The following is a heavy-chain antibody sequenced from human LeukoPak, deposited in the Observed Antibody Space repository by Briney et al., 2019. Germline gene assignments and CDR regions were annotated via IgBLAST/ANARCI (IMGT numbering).Heavy chain of an antibody. D-gene: IGHD4-17*01. CDR1: GGSISSGDYY. Sequence: PSETLSLTCTVSGGSISSGDYYWSWIRQPPGKGLEWTGYIYYSGSTYYNPSLKSRVTISIDTSKNQFSLKLSSVTAADTAVYYCARDRNYGAQAGAFDIWGQGTMVTVSS. J-gene: IGHJ3*02. CDR3: ARDRNYGAQAGAFDI. V-gene: IGHV4-30-4*08. CDR2: IYYSGST.